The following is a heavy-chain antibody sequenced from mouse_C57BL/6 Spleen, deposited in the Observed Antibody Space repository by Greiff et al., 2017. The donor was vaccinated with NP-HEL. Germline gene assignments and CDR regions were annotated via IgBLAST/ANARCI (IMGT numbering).Heavy chain of an antibody. J-gene: IGHJ4*01. V-gene: IGHV1-50*01. CDR3: ARRIFNYYGSSYHYAMDY. CDR2: IDPSDSYT. Sequence: VQLQQPGAELVKPGASVKLSCKASGYTFTSYWMQWVKQRPGQGLEWIGEIDPSDSYTNYNQKFKGKATLTVDTSSRTAYMQLRSLTSEDSAVYYCARRIFNYYGSSYHYAMDYWGQGTSVTVSS. D-gene: IGHD1-1*01. CDR1: GYTFTSYW.